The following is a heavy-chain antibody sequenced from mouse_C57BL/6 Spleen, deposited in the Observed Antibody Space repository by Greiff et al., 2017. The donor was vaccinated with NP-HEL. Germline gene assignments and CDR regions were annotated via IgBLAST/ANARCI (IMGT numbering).Heavy chain of an antibody. CDR2: ISDGGSYT. CDR3: ARDLATMITPFDY. D-gene: IGHD2-4*01. Sequence: EVQGVESGGGLVKPGGSLKLSCAASGFTFSSYAMSWVRQTPEKRLEWVATISDGGSYTYYPDNVKGRFTISRDNAKNNLYLQMSHLKSEDTAMYYCARDLATMITPFDYWGQGTTLTVSS. V-gene: IGHV5-4*01. J-gene: IGHJ2*01. CDR1: GFTFSSYA.